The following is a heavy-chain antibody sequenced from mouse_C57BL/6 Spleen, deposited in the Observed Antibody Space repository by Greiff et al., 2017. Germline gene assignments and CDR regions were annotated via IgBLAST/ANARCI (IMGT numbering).Heavy chain of an antibody. D-gene: IGHD2-1*01. CDR1: GYTFTSSG. Sequence: QVQLQQSGAELARPGASVKLSCKASGYTFTSSGISWVKQRTGQGLEWIGEIYPRSGNTYYNEKFKGKATLTADKSSSTAYMELRSLTSEDSAVYVCARVEGNPAWFAYWGQGTLVTVSA. CDR3: ARVEGNPAWFAY. J-gene: IGHJ3*01. V-gene: IGHV1-81*01. CDR2: IYPRSGNT.